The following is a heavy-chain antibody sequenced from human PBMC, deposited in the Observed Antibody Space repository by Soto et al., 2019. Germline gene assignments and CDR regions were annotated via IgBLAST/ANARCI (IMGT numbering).Heavy chain of an antibody. CDR2: IKQDGSEK. CDR1: GFTFSSYW. D-gene: IGHD2-8*01. CDR3: ARGVYSLYYHYYYGMDV. Sequence: EVQLLESGGGLVQPGGSLRLSCAASGFTFSSYWMSWVRQAPGKGLEWVANIKQDGSEKYYVDSVKGRFTISRDNAKNSLYLQMNSLRAEDTAVYYCARGVYSLYYHYYYGMDVWGQGTTVTVSS. V-gene: IGHV3-7*01. J-gene: IGHJ6*02.